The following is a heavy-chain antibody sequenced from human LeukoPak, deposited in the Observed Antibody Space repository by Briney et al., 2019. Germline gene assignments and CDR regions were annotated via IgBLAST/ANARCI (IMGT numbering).Heavy chain of an antibody. CDR2: MHYSGRT. D-gene: IGHD3-3*01. CDR1: GGSIGGGGFF. V-gene: IGHV4-31*03. J-gene: IGHJ5*02. Sequence: PSQTLSLTCTVSGGSIGGGGFFWSWIRQNPGPGLEWLGCMHYSGRTYYNPSLKSRVIISADTSKNQFSLKLSSVTAADTAVYYCARDRPFEFWSGLVGWFDPWGQGTLVTVSS. CDR3: ARDRPFEFWSGLVGWFDP.